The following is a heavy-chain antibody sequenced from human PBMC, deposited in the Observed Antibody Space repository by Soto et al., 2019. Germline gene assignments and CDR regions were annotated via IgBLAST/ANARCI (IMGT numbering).Heavy chain of an antibody. Sequence: ASVKVSCKASGGTFSTYAISWVRQAPGQGLEWVGGIIPIFGTANYAQKFQGRVTITADESTSTAYMELSSLRSEDTAVYYCARAAYSYGTAYLSYYYGMDVWGQGTTVTVSS. J-gene: IGHJ6*02. CDR2: IIPIFGTA. CDR1: GGTFSTYA. CDR3: ARAAYSYGTAYLSYYYGMDV. D-gene: IGHD5-18*01. V-gene: IGHV1-69*13.